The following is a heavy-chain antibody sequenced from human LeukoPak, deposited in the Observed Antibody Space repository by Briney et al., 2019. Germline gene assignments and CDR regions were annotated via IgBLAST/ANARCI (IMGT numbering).Heavy chain of an antibody. V-gene: IGHV4-31*03. CDR3: ARDSSTWWFDY. CDR2: IYYSGST. CDR1: GASISSGAYY. Sequence: PSETLSLTCTVSGASISSGAYYWSWIRQHPGKGLECIGYIYYSGSTYYNPSIKSRVTISVDTSKNQFSLNLRSVTAADTAVYYCARDSSTWWFDYWGQGTLVTVSS. D-gene: IGHD6-13*01. J-gene: IGHJ4*02.